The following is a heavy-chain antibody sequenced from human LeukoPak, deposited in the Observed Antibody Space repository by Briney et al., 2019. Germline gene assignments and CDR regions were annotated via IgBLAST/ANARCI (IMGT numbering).Heavy chain of an antibody. V-gene: IGHV4-61*02. CDR1: GDSISSGDYY. CDR2: ISSSGST. D-gene: IGHD5-12*01. J-gene: IGHJ4*02. Sequence: SETLSLTCTVSGDSISSGDYYWSWIRQPAGKGLEWIGRISSSGSTNYNPSLKSRVTISVDTSKNQFSLKLSSVTAADTAVYYCARGHSGYDYRVDYWGQGTLVTVSS. CDR3: ARGHSGYDYRVDY.